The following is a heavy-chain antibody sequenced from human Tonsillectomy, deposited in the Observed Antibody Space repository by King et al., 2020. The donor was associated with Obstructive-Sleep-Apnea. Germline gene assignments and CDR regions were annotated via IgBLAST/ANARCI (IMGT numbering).Heavy chain of an antibody. D-gene: IGHD4-23*01. CDR3: AGGGNSRGPFEY. CDR2: IYYTGST. J-gene: IGHJ4*02. CDR1: GGSISSYY. Sequence: VQLQESGPGLVKPSETLSLTCTVSGGSISSYYWSWIRQTPGKGLEWIGYIYYTGSTNHNPSLRTRVTMSVDTSKNQFSLKLTSVTAADTAVYYCAGGGNSRGPFEYWGQVTLVTVSS. V-gene: IGHV4-59*01.